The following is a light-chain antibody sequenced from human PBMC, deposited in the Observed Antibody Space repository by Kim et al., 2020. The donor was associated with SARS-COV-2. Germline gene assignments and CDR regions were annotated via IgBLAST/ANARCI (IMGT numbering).Light chain of an antibody. CDR2: QDS. Sequence: SYELTQPPSVSVFPGQTASITCSGDKLGDKYACWYQQKPGQSPVLVIYQDSKRPSGIPERFSGSNSGNTATLTISGTQAMDEADYYCQAWDSSTHVFGGGTKLTVL. V-gene: IGLV3-1*01. CDR1: KLGDKY. CDR3: QAWDSSTHV. J-gene: IGLJ3*02.